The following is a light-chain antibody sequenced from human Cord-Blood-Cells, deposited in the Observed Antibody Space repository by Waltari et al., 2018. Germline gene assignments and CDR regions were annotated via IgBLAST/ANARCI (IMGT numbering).Light chain of an antibody. CDR2: DAS. CDR3: QQYDNLWT. CDR1: QDISNY. V-gene: IGKV1-33*01. Sequence: DIQMTQYPSSLSASVGDRVTITCQASQDISNYLNWYQQKPGKAPKLLIYDASNLETGVPSMFSGSGSGTDFTCTISSLQPEDIATYYCQQYDNLWTFGQGTKVEIK. J-gene: IGKJ1*01.